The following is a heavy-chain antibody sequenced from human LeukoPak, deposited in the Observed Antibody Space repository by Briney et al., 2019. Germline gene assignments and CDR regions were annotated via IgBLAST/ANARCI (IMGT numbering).Heavy chain of an antibody. CDR3: ARVIAAAGLGYGMDV. CDR2: IYTSGST. CDR1: GGSISSGSYY. Sequence: SETLSLTCTVSGGSISSGSYYWSWIRQSAGKGLEWIGRIYTSGSTNYNPSLKSRVTISVDTSKNQFSLKLSSVTAADTAVYYCARVIAAAGLGYGMDVWGQGTTVTVSS. J-gene: IGHJ6*02. D-gene: IGHD6-13*01. V-gene: IGHV4-61*02.